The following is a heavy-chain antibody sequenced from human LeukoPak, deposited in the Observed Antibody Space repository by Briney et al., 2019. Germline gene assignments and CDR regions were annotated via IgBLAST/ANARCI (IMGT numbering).Heavy chain of an antibody. Sequence: SETLSLTCTVSGGSISSYYWSWIRQPAGKGLEWIGRIYTSGSTNYNPSLKSRVTMSVDTSKNQFSLKLSSVTAADTAVYYCARGSDWLSIDYYYYYYYMDVWGKGTTVTIPS. D-gene: IGHD3-9*01. CDR3: ARGSDWLSIDYYYYYYYMDV. J-gene: IGHJ6*03. CDR1: GGSISSYY. V-gene: IGHV4-4*07. CDR2: IYTSGST.